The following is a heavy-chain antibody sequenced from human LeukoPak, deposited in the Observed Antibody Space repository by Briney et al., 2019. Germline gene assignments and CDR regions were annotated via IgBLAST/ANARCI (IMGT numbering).Heavy chain of an antibody. V-gene: IGHV1-2*02. CDR2: INPNSGGT. CDR3: ARDRDGAQGGY. CDR1: GCTFTDYY. J-gene: IGHJ4*02. D-gene: IGHD4-17*01. Sequence: ASVKVSCKASGCTFTDYYMHWVRQAPGQGLEWMGWINPNSGGTNYAQKFQGRVTITRDTSISTAYMELSRLRSDDTAVYYCARDRDGAQGGYWGQGTLVTVSS.